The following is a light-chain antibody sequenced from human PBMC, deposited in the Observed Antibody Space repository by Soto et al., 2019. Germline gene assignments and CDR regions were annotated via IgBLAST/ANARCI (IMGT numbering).Light chain of an antibody. V-gene: IGKV3-20*01. J-gene: IGKJ1*01. CDR2: GVS. Sequence: EIVLKQSPGALSLSPGERATLSCRASQSVSSSYLAWYQQKPGQAPRLLIYGVSSRATGIPDRFSGSGSGTDFTLTISRLEPEDFAVYYCQQYGSSRTFGQGTKVDIK. CDR3: QQYGSSRT. CDR1: QSVSSSY.